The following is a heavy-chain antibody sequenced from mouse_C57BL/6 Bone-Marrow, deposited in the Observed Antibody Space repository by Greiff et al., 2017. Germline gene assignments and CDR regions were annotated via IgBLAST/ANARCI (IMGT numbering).Heavy chain of an antibody. CDR2: IYPGSGST. CDR1: GYTFPSYC. D-gene: IGHD2-5*01. Sequence: QVQLQQPGAELVKPGASVKMSCKASGYTFPSYCITWVKQRPGQGLEWIGEIYPGSGSTNYNEKFKSKATLTVDTSSSTSFMQLSSLTSEDSAVYYCSRPYYINYWYFDVWGTGTTVTVSA. V-gene: IGHV1-55*01. CDR3: SRPYYINYWYFDV. J-gene: IGHJ1*03.